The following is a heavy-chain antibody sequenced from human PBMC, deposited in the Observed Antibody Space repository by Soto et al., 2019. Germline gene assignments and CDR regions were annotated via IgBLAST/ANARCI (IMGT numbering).Heavy chain of an antibody. CDR2: IYWSGDE. J-gene: IGHJ3*02. D-gene: IGHD6-6*01. Sequence: SGPTLVNPTQTLTLTCSFSGFSLSTSGVGVGWIRQSPGKALEWLALIYWSGDEHYRPSLKSRLSIIKDTSKNHVVLIMTDMDPVDTATYYCGRGLATLPVFAFDIWGQGTMVTVSS. CDR1: GFSLSTSGVG. V-gene: IGHV2-5*01. CDR3: GRGLATLPVFAFDI.